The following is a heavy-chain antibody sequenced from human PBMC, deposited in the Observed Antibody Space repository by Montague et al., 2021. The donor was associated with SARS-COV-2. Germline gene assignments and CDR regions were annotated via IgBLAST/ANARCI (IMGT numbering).Heavy chain of an antibody. D-gene: IGHD3-9*01. J-gene: IGHJ4*02. V-gene: IGHV3-33*01. Sequence: SLRLSCAASGFTFSSYGMHWVRQAPGKGLEWVAVIWYDGSNKYYADSVKGRFTISRDNSENTLYLQMNSLRAEDTAVYYCARDFGILTGTAPEDYWGQGTLVTVSS. CDR3: ARDFGILTGTAPEDY. CDR2: IWYDGSNK. CDR1: GFTFSSYG.